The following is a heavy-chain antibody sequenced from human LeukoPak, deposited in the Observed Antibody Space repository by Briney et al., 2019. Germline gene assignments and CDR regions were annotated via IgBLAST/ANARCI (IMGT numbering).Heavy chain of an antibody. V-gene: IGHV1-2*02. Sequence: ASVKVSCKASVYTFTGYYMHWVRQAPGQGLEWMGWINPNSGGTNYAQKFEGGVTIPRDTSISTAYMELSRLRSDDTAVYYCATSRLGDWFDPWGQGTLSPSPQ. CDR3: ATSRLGDWFDP. J-gene: IGHJ5*02. CDR2: INPNSGGT. D-gene: IGHD7-27*01. CDR1: VYTFTGYY.